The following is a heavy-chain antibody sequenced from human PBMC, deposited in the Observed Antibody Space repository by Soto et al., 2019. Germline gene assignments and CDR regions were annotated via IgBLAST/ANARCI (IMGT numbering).Heavy chain of an antibody. CDR3: ARENNVLPGGYFDY. CDR1: GGSISSYY. CDR2: IYYTGST. Sequence: SETLSLTCTVSGGSISSYYWSWIRQPPGKGLEWIGYIYYTGSTNYNPSLKSRVTISVDTSKNQFSLKLSSVTAADTAVYYCARENNVLPGGYFDYWGQGTLVTVS. J-gene: IGHJ4*02. V-gene: IGHV4-59*12. D-gene: IGHD3-10*01.